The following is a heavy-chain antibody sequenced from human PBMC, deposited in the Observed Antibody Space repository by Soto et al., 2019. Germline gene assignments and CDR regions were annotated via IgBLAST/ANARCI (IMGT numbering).Heavy chain of an antibody. J-gene: IGHJ4*02. Sequence: QVQLVESGGGLVKPGGSLRLSCAASGFRFGDYYMSWIRQAPGKGLEWLSYISSSAYTIYYAASVEGRFTISRDNAKNSLFLQMNSLRADDTAVYYCARGLVVAATRGPLDYWGPGILVTVSS. CDR1: GFRFGDYY. CDR3: ARGLVVAATRGPLDY. D-gene: IGHD2-15*01. CDR2: ISSSAYTI. V-gene: IGHV3-11*01.